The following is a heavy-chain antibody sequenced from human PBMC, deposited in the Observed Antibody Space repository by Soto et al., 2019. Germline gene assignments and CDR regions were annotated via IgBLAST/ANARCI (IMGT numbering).Heavy chain of an antibody. Sequence: ESGGGVVQPGRSLRLSCAASGFTFSSYGMHWVRQAPGKGLEGVAVISYDGSNKYYADSVKGRFTISRDNSKNTLYLQMNSLRAEDTAVYYCASLTYYFDYWGQGTLVTVSS. V-gene: IGHV3-30*03. J-gene: IGHJ4*02. CDR3: ASLTYYFDY. CDR1: GFTFSSYG. CDR2: ISYDGSNK.